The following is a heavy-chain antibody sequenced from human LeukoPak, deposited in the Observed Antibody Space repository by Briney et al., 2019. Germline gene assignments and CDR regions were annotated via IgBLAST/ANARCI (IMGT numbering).Heavy chain of an antibody. CDR1: GFTFSGYA. Sequence: GGSLRLSCAASGFTFSGYAMHWVRQAPGKGLEWVAVISYDGRQKYYGDSVKGRFTISRDISKNTLYLQMNSPRAEDTAVYYCARDGGDTAMAAVFDYWGQGTLATVSS. CDR2: ISYDGRQK. J-gene: IGHJ4*02. V-gene: IGHV3-30*14. CDR3: ARDGGDTAMAAVFDY. D-gene: IGHD5-18*01.